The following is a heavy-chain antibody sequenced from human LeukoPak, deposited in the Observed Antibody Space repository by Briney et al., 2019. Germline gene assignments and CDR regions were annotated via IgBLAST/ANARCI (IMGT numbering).Heavy chain of an antibody. CDR2: ITGSGGRT. D-gene: IGHD3-22*01. J-gene: IGHJ4*02. CDR1: GFTFSTYA. V-gene: IGHV3-23*01. Sequence: GRSLRLSCAASGFTFSTYAMNWVRQAPGKGLERVSGITGSGGRTFYADSVKGRFTISRDNSKNTLYLQMNSLRAEDTAIYYCAKEGYYDSSGAFDSWGQGTLVTGSS. CDR3: AKEGYYDSSGAFDS.